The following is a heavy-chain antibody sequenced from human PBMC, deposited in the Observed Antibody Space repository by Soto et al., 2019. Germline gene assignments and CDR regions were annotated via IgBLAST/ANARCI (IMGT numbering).Heavy chain of an antibody. Sequence: EVLLVESGGGLVQPGGSLTLSCAASRFSIGSYWMNWVRQAAGKGLEWVANIKGDGSEKYYVDSVEGRFTISRDNTKNSLDLQMNSLRVEDTAVYYCAAGFPPDFWGRGTLVTVSS. CDR2: IKGDGSEK. V-gene: IGHV3-7*01. CDR3: AAGFPPDF. CDR1: RFSIGSYW. J-gene: IGHJ4*02. D-gene: IGHD3-3*01.